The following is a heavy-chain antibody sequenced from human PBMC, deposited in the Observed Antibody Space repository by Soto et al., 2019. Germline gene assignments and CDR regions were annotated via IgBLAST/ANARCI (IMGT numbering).Heavy chain of an antibody. CDR2: FDPEDGET. CDR3: ATESGQLVFGAFDI. Sequence: ASVKVSCKVSGYTLTELAIRWVRQAPGKGLEWMGGFDPEDGETVYAQKFQGRVTMTEDTSTDTAYMELSGLRSEDTAVYYCATESGQLVFGAFDIWGQGTMVT. J-gene: IGHJ3*02. V-gene: IGHV1-24*01. CDR1: GYTLTELA. D-gene: IGHD3-16*01.